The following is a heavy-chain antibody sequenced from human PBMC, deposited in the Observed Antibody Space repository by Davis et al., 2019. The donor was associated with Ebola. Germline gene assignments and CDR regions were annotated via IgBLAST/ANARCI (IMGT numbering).Heavy chain of an antibody. J-gene: IGHJ6*03. CDR3: AKNYYYYYMDV. V-gene: IGHV1-18*04. CDR2: ISAYNGNT. CDR1: GYTFTGHY. Sequence: ASVKVSCKASGYTFTGHYIHWMRQAPGQGLEWMGWISAYNGNTNYAQKLQGRVTMTTDTSTSTAYMELRSLRSDDTAVYYCAKNYYYYYMDVWGKGTTVTVSS.